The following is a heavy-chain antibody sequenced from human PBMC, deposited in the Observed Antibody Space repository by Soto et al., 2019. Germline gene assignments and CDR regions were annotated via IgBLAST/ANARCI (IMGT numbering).Heavy chain of an antibody. CDR2: INPNSGGT. CDR1: GYTFTGYY. V-gene: IGHV1-2*04. CDR3: ARTPGSSSWSYFDY. D-gene: IGHD6-13*01. J-gene: IGHJ4*02. Sequence: QVQLVQSGAEVKKPGASVKVSCKASGYTFTGYYMHWVRQAPGQGLEWMGWINPNSGGTNYAQKFQGWVTMTRDTSISTAYMELGRLRSDDTAVYYCARTPGSSSWSYFDYWGQGTLVTVSS.